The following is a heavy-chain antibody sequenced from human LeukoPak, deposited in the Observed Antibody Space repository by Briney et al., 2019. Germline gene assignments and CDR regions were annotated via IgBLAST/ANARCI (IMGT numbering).Heavy chain of an antibody. V-gene: IGHV1-8*01. Sequence: ASVKVSCKASGYTFTSYDINWVRQATGQGLEWMGWMNPNSGNTGYAQKFQGRVTMTRNTSISTAYMELSSLRSEDTAVYYCARAYYDFWSGYEYYYYGMDVWGQGTTVTVSS. J-gene: IGHJ6*02. D-gene: IGHD3-3*01. CDR2: MNPNSGNT. CDR1: GYTFTSYD. CDR3: ARAYYDFWSGYEYYYYGMDV.